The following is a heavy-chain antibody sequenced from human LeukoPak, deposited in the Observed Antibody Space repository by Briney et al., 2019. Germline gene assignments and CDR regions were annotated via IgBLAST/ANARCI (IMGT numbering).Heavy chain of an antibody. Sequence: ASVKVSCKASGYTFTSYGISWVRQAPGQGLEWMGWISAYNGNTNYAQKLQGRVTMPTDTSTSTAYMELRSLRSEDTAVYYCARDFGGGYSHNWFEPWGQGTLVTVSS. CDR2: ISAYNGNT. CDR1: GYTFTSYG. CDR3: ARDFGGGYSHNWFEP. J-gene: IGHJ5*02. V-gene: IGHV1-18*01. D-gene: IGHD3-3*01.